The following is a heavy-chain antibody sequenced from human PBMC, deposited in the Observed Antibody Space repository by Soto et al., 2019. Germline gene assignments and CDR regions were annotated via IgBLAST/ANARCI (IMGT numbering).Heavy chain of an antibody. J-gene: IGHJ6*02. CDR2: IIPIFGTA. Sequence: QVQLVQSGAEVKKPGSSVKVSCKASGGTFSSYAISWVRQAPGQGLEWMGGIIPIFGTANYAKKFQGRVTITADESTSTAYMELSSLRSEDTAVYYCAREVKEYDFWSGYYTAGVSMDVWGQGTTVTVSS. V-gene: IGHV1-69*01. CDR3: AREVKEYDFWSGYYTAGVSMDV. CDR1: GGTFSSYA. D-gene: IGHD3-3*01.